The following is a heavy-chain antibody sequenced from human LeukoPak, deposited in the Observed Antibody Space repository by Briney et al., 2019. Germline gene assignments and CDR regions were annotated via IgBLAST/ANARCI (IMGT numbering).Heavy chain of an antibody. J-gene: IGHJ6*03. D-gene: IGHD5-18*01. CDR3: ARTTEGGYTYDYFYYYYRHV. Sequence: SETLSLTCTVSGRSISSYYWSWIRQPPGKGLEWIGYIYYSGRTNYNPSLKSRVTISVDTSKNQFSLKLSSVTAADTAVYFCARTTEGGYTYDYFYYYYRHVWGKGTTVTISS. CDR2: IYYSGRT. CDR1: GRSISSYY. V-gene: IGHV4-59*01.